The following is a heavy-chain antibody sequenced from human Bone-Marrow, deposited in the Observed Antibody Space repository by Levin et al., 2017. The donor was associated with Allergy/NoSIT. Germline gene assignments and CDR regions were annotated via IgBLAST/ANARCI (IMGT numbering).Heavy chain of an antibody. CDR2: ISGSGGST. D-gene: IGHD3-22*01. J-gene: IGHJ5*02. V-gene: IGHV3-23*01. CDR1: GFTFSSYA. CDR3: AKDTSSGYYVTTGWFDP. Sequence: GGSLRLSCAASGFTFSSYAMSWVRQAPGKGLEWVSAISGSGGSTYYADSVKGRFTISRDNSKNTLYLQMNSLRAEDTAVYYCAKDTSSGYYVTTGWFDPWGQGTLVTVSS.